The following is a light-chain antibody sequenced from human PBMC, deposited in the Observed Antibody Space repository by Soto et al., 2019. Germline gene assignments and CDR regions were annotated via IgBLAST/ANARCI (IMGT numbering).Light chain of an antibody. V-gene: IGKV3-11*01. CDR2: DAS. Sequence: EIVLTQSPATLSLSPGERATLSCRASQSVSSYLAWYQQKPGQTPRLLIFDASNRATGIPARLSGSGSGTDFTLTIRSLEPEDFAFYYCQQRSNGLTFGGGTKVDIK. CDR3: QQRSNGLT. CDR1: QSVSSY. J-gene: IGKJ4*01.